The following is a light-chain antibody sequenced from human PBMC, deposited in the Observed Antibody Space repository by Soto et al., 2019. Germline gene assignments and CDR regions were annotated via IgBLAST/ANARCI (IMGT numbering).Light chain of an antibody. CDR1: SSDVGGYNY. V-gene: IGLV2-14*01. CDR2: DVS. Sequence: QSLLTQPASVSGRPGQSITISCTGTSSDVGGYNYVSWYQQHPGKAPKLMIYDVSNRPSGVSNRFSGSKSGNTASLTISGLQAEDEADYYCSSYTSSSTLGVFGTGTKVPVL. CDR3: SSYTSSSTLGV. J-gene: IGLJ1*01.